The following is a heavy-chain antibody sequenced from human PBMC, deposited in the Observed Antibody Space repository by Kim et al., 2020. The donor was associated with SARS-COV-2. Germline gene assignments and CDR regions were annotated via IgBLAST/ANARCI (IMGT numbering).Heavy chain of an antibody. Sequence: NIYNADSVKGGFTISRDNAKNSLYLQMNSLRAEDTAVYYCARTYSTSVGYWGQGTLVTVSS. CDR2: NI. V-gene: IGHV3-11*01. J-gene: IGHJ4*02. CDR3: ARTYSTSVGY. D-gene: IGHD6-6*01.